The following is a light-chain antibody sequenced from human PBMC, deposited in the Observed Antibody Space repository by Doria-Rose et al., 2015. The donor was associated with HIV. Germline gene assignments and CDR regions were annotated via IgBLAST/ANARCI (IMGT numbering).Light chain of an antibody. CDR1: QSLLYNSKKY. CDR2: WAS. CDR3: QQYYDTPS. J-gene: IGKJ3*01. V-gene: IGKV4-1*01. Sequence: DIRVTQSPESLGMSLGERATLNCKSHQSLLYNSKKYLAWYQQKPGQPPKLLIYWASTRQSGVPARFSGSGSGTDFTLTISSLEAEDVAVYYCQQYYDTPSFGPGTTVDIK.